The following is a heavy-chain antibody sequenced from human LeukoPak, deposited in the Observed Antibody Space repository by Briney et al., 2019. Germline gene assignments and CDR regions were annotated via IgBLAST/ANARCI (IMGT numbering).Heavy chain of an antibody. J-gene: IGHJ4*02. Sequence: SETLSLTCAVYGGSFSGHYWSWIRQSPGKGLEWIAEIHYSGATNYNPSLKSRVTISGDTSKNQVFLRMTSVTAADTALYYCARGILFDYYFGSWGQGTLVTVSS. D-gene: IGHD3-9*01. CDR2: IHYSGAT. CDR3: ARGILFDYYFGS. CDR1: GGSFSGHY. V-gene: IGHV4-34*01.